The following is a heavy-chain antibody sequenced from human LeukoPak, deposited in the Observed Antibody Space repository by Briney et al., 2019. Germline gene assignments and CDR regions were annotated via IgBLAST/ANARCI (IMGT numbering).Heavy chain of an antibody. Sequence: GASVKVSCKASGYTFTAYEMHWVRQAPGQGLEYVGWINPKNGGTNSAQNFQGRVTMTWDTSVSTVYMELSRLRSDDTAVYYCAREEDCGTARCSNDHRGQGTLVTVSS. J-gene: IGHJ4*02. CDR2: INPKNGGT. CDR1: GYTFTAYE. D-gene: IGHD1-1*01. CDR3: AREEDCGTARCSNDH. V-gene: IGHV1-2*02.